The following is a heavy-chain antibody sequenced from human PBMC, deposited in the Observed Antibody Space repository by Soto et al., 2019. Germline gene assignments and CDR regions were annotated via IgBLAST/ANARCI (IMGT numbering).Heavy chain of an antibody. J-gene: IGHJ5*02. D-gene: IGHD2-21*02. Sequence: SSETLSLTCTVSGASVTSSSYHWGWIRQPPGKGLELIGYVYYTGSTYYNPSLMSRLTISVDTSKNQFSLKLTSVTAAETAVYYCVRTARQGAVAPHWFDRWGQGTQVTVSS. V-gene: IGHV4-30-4*08. CDR3: VRTARQGAVAPHWFDR. CDR2: VYYTGST. CDR1: GASVTSSSYH.